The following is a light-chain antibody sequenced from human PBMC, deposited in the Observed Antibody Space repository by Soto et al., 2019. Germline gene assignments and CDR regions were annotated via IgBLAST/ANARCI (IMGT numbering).Light chain of an antibody. CDR2: AAS. V-gene: IGKV1-9*01. CDR3: QQLNDYPLT. CDR1: QGISSY. J-gene: IGKJ4*01. Sequence: DIQLTQSPSFLSASVGDRVTITCRASQGISSYLAWYQQKPGKAPNLLIYAASTLQSGVPSRFSGSGSGTELTLTISSLQPEDFATYYCQQLNDYPLTFGGGTKVEIK.